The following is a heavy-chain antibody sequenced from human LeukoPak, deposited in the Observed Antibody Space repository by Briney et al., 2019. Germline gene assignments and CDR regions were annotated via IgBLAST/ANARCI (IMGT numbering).Heavy chain of an antibody. Sequence: SETLSLTCAVYGESSFSNDYWSWIRQTPGGALEWIGEINHSGYTNYNPSLKSRVTLSIDTSKDQFSLRLNSVTAADTAVYYCSRQVVGNDYWGQGTLVTVSS. D-gene: IGHD3-22*01. CDR2: INHSGYT. CDR1: GESSFSNDY. J-gene: IGHJ4*02. V-gene: IGHV4-34*01. CDR3: SRQVVGNDY.